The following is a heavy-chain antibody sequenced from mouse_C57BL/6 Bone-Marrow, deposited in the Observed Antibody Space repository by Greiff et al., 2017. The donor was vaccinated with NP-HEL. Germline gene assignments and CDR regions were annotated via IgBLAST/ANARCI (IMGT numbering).Heavy chain of an antibody. CDR2: IHPNSGST. CDR1: GYTFTSYW. J-gene: IGHJ1*03. V-gene: IGHV1-64*01. Sequence: QVQLQQPGAELVKPGASVKLSCKASGYTFTSYWMHWVKQRPGQGLEWIGMIHPNSGSTNYNEKLTSKATLTVDKSSSPAYMQLSSLTSEDSAVYYCSDGGWYCDVWGTGTTVTVSS. D-gene: IGHD1-1*02. CDR3: SDGGWYCDV.